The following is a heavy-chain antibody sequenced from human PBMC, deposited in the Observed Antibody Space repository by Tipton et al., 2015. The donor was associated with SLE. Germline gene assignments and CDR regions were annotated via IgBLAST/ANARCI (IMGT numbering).Heavy chain of an antibody. CDR1: GDSISNDNYF. CDR2: IDQSGST. J-gene: IGHJ4*02. D-gene: IGHD3-22*01. CDR3: VRGPRGSSGYPN. Sequence: TLSLTCTISGDSISNDNYFWGWIRQPPGKGLEWIGEIDQSGSTNYNPSLKSRVTMSGDTSKNEFSLKLNSVTAADTAVYYCVRGPRGSSGYPNWGQGTLVTVSS. V-gene: IGHV4-39*07.